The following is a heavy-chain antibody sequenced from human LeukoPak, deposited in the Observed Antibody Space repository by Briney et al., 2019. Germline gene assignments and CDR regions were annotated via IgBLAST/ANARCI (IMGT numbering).Heavy chain of an antibody. CDR2: INHSGST. V-gene: IGHV4-34*01. CDR1: GGSFSGYY. CDR3: ARLTGSGIGYCSSTSCYADY. J-gene: IGHJ4*02. D-gene: IGHD2-2*01. Sequence: PSETLSLTCAVYGGSFSGYYWSWIRQPPGKGLEWIGEINHSGSTNYNPSLKSRVTISVGTSKNQFSLKLSSVTAADTAVYYCARLTGSGIGYCSSTSCYADYWGQGTLVTVSS.